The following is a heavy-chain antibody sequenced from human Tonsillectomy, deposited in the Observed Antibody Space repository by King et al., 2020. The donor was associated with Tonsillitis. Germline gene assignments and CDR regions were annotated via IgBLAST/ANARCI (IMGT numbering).Heavy chain of an antibody. D-gene: IGHD3-22*01. CDR3: AKCAYDSRGYYEYYFDY. V-gene: IGHV3-21*01. CDR1: GFTFSSYT. CDR2: ISSSGSYI. Sequence: EVQLVESGGGLVKPGGSLRLSCAASGFTFSSYTMNWVRQAPGKGLEWVSLISSSGSYIYYADSVKGRFTISRDNAKNSLYLQMNSLRAGDTAVYYCAKCAYDSRGYYEYYFDYWGQGIPVTVSS. J-gene: IGHJ4*02.